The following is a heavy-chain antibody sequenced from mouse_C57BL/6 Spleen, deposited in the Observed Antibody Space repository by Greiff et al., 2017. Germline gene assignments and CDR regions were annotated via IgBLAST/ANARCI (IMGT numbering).Heavy chain of an antibody. J-gene: IGHJ2*01. Sequence: EVQLQQSGAELVRPGASVTLSCTASGFTIKDYYMNWVKQRPEQGLEWIGRIDPEDGDTKYAPKFPGKATFTADPSSDTSYRQLSSLTSEDTAVYYCTPRITSEVSTDYWGQGTTVTVSS. V-gene: IGHV14-1*01. CDR3: TPRITSEVSTDY. CDR1: GFTIKDYY. D-gene: IGHD1-1*01. CDR2: IDPEDGDT.